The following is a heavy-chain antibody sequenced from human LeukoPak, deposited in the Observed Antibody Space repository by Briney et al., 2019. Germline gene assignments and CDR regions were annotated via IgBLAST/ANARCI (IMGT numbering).Heavy chain of an antibody. CDR2: ISGSGGST. Sequence: GGSLRLSCAASGFTFSSYAMSWVRPAPGKGLEWVSAISGSGGSTYYADYVKGRFTISRDNSKNTLYLQMNSLRAEDTAVYYCAKYYGDYILDWFDPWGQGTLVTVSS. D-gene: IGHD4-17*01. CDR1: GFTFSSYA. V-gene: IGHV3-23*01. CDR3: AKYYGDYILDWFDP. J-gene: IGHJ5*02.